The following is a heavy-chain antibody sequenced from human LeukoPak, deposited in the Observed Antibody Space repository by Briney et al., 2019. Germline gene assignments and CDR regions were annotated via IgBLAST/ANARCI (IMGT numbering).Heavy chain of an antibody. D-gene: IGHD2-2*01. CDR3: AREGYCSSTSCSSGSYNWFDP. Sequence: GASVKVSCKASRYTFTGYYMHWVRQAPGQGLEWMGWINPNSGGTNYAQKFRGRVTMTRDTSISTAYMELSRLRSDDTAVYYCAREGYCSSTSCSSGSYNWFDPWGQGTLVTVSS. J-gene: IGHJ5*02. V-gene: IGHV1-2*02. CDR1: RYTFTGYY. CDR2: INPNSGGT.